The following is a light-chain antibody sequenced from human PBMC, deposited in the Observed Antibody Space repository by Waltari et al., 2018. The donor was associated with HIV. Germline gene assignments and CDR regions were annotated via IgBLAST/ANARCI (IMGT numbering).Light chain of an antibody. Sequence: SFELTQPPSVSVSPGQTARFPCSGEALPKQYIHWYQQKQGQAPVLVMYRDTERPSGTTVTLISTSVQADDEADYYCQSADNSLTYYVFGNGTRVTLL. CDR2: RDT. CDR1: ALPKQY. V-gene: IGLV3-25*03. CDR3: QSADNSLTYYV. J-gene: IGLJ1*01.